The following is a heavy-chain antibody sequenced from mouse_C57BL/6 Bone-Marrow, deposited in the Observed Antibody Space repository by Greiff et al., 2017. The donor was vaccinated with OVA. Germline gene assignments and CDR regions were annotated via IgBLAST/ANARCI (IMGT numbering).Heavy chain of an antibody. CDR1: GYTFTSYW. Sequence: QVQLKESGAELVRPGSSVKLSCKASGYTFTSYWMHWVKQRPIQGLEWIGNIDPSDSETHYNQKFKDKATLTVDKSSSTAYMQLSSLTSEDSAVYYCARLGYYGSSYSDYWGQGTTLTVSS. D-gene: IGHD1-1*01. CDR2: IDPSDSET. V-gene: IGHV1-52*01. J-gene: IGHJ2*01. CDR3: ARLGYYGSSYSDY.